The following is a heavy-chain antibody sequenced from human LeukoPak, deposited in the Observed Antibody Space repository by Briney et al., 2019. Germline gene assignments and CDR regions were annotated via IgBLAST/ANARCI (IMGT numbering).Heavy chain of an antibody. D-gene: IGHD3-3*01. Sequence: RASVKVSCKASGYTFTGYYMHWVREAPGQGLEWMGWINPNSGGTNYAQKFQGRVTMTRDTSISTAYMELSRLRSDDTAVYYCARGGDFWSGLQKSPFDPWGQGTLVTVSS. J-gene: IGHJ5*02. CDR3: ARGGDFWSGLQKSPFDP. CDR1: GYTFTGYY. CDR2: INPNSGGT. V-gene: IGHV1-2*02.